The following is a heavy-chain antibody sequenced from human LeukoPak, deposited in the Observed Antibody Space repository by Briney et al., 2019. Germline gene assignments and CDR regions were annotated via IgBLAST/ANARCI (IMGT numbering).Heavy chain of an antibody. D-gene: IGHD6-19*01. CDR1: GGSISSYY. V-gene: IGHV4-59*01. J-gene: IGHJ2*01. CDR3: ARDAPRQWYEIHWYFDL. Sequence: SETLSLTCTVSGGSISSYYWSWIRQPPGKGLEWIGYIYYSGSTNYNPSLKSRVTISVDTSKNQFSLKLSSVTAADTAVYYCARDAPRQWYEIHWYFDLWGRGTLVTVSS. CDR2: IYYSGST.